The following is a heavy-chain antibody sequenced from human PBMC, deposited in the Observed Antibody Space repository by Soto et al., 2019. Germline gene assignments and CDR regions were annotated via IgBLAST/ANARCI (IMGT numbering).Heavy chain of an antibody. V-gene: IGHV4-59*08. J-gene: IGHJ5*02. CDR3: ARHAIPGDAYITNNWFDP. CDR1: GGSISSYY. Sequence: QVQLQESGPGLVKPSETLSLTCTVSGGSISSYYWSWIRQPPGKGLEWIGYIYYSGSTNYNPSLKSRVTISVDTSKNQFSLKLSSVTAADTAVYYCARHAIPGDAYITNNWFDPWGQGTLVTVSS. D-gene: IGHD1-1*01. CDR2: IYYSGST.